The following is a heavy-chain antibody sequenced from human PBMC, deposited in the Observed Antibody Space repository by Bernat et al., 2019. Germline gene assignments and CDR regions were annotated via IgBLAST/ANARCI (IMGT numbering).Heavy chain of an antibody. Sequence: LVQSGAEVKEPGASVKVSCKTSGYTFTSYYLHWVRQAPGQGLEWMGLINPSSGATNYAQKFQGRLTMTKDTSTSTVYMELSSLRSEDTAIYYCARDRVQGSGGLDYGGDWGQGTLVTVS. CDR2: INPSSGAT. CDR3: ARDRVQGSGGLDYGGD. J-gene: IGHJ4*02. CDR1: GYTFTSYY. V-gene: IGHV1-46*01. D-gene: IGHD4-23*01.